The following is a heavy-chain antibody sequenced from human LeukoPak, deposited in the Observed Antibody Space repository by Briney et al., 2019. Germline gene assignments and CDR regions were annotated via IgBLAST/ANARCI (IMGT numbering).Heavy chain of an antibody. CDR3: ARACDSSGYYLGY. D-gene: IGHD3-22*01. J-gene: IGHJ4*02. Sequence: GASVKVSCKASGYTFTSYDINWVRQATGQGLEWMGWMNTNSGNTGYAQKFQGRVTMTRNTSISTAYMELSSLRSEDTAVYYCARACDSSGYYLGYWGQGTLVTVSS. CDR2: MNTNSGNT. CDR1: GYTFTSYD. V-gene: IGHV1-8*01.